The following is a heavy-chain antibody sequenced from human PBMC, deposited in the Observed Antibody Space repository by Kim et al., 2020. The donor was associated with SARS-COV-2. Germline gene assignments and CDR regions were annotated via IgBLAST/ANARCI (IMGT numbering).Heavy chain of an antibody. CDR1: GGSFSGYY. CDR2: INHSGST. J-gene: IGHJ3*02. CDR3: ARVAARGSGSYSVTAFDI. Sequence: SETLSLTCAVYGGSFSGYYWSWIRQPPGKGLEWIGEINHSGSTNYNPSLKSRVTISVDTSKNQFSLKLSSVTAADTAVYYCARVAARGSGSYSVTAFDIWGQGTMVTVSS. V-gene: IGHV4-34*01. D-gene: IGHD3-10*01.